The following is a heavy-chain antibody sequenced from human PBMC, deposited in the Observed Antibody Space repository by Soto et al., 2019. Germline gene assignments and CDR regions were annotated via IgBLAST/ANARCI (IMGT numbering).Heavy chain of an antibody. V-gene: IGHV1-18*01. J-gene: IGHJ4*02. CDR2: INPYNGNT. D-gene: IGHD6-13*01. CDR1: GYTFTSYS. Sequence: QVQLVQSGAEVKKPGASVKVSCKAYGYTFTSYSISWVRQAPGQGLEWMGWINPYNGNTNYAQKLQGRVTMTTDTSTSTAYMELRSLRSDDTAVYYCARDLAAAGPFDYRGQGTLVTVSS. CDR3: ARDLAAAGPFDY.